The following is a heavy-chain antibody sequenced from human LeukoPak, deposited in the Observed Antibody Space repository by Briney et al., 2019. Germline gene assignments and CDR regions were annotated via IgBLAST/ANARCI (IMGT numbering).Heavy chain of an antibody. J-gene: IGHJ4*02. CDR2: INYSSATI. Sequence: GGSLRLSCAASGFTFSSYSMTWVRQAPGKGPEWISYINYSSATIYYADSVKGRFTISRDNAKNSLYLQMNSLRDEDTAVYYCARGRGDYTHFDYWGQGTLVTVSS. V-gene: IGHV3-48*02. CDR1: GFTFSSYS. D-gene: IGHD4-17*01. CDR3: ARGRGDYTHFDY.